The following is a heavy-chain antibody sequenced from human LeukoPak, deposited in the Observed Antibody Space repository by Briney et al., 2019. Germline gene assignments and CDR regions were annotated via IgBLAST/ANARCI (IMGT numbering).Heavy chain of an antibody. D-gene: IGHD3-10*01. V-gene: IGHV4-39*01. CDR3: ARHLRLYGSGSYFDY. Sequence: SETLSLTCTVSGDSISTTDYYWGWIRQPPGKGPEWIGSIYYIGSTYYSPSLKSRVTISVDTSKNQFSLKLSSVTAADTAVYYCARHLRLYGSGSYFDYWGQGTLVTVSS. CDR2: IYYIGST. J-gene: IGHJ4*02. CDR1: GDSISTTDYY.